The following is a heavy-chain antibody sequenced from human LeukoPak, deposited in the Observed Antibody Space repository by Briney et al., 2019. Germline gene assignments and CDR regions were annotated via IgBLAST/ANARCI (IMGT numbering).Heavy chain of an antibody. J-gene: IGHJ4*02. CDR3: ARDGGKGYEIDY. CDR2: ISTAITTT. CDR1: GFPFSNNP. Sequence: PGGSLRLSCVVSGFPFSNNPMNWVRQAPGKGLKWVSYISTAITTTYYAESVKGRFTISRDNAKNSLYLQMNSLRVEDTAVYYCARDGGKGYEIDYWGQGTLVTVSS. V-gene: IGHV3-48*01. D-gene: IGHD2-2*01.